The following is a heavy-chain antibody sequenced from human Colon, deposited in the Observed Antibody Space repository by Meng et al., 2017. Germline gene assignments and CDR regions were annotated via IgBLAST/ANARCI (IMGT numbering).Heavy chain of an antibody. CDR2: IFHSGST. V-gene: IGHV4-61*01. Sequence: QGRPHEACPGLVRPSGTLSLACTVSVGSGTSGSHYWSWFRQSPAKGLEWIGYIFHSGSTNYNPSLKSRVTLSVDTSKNQFSLKLGSVTAADTAVYYCARVIGGWPYYFDYWGQGTLVTVSS. J-gene: IGHJ4*02. CDR1: VGSGTSGSHY. D-gene: IGHD6-19*01. CDR3: ARVIGGWPYYFDY.